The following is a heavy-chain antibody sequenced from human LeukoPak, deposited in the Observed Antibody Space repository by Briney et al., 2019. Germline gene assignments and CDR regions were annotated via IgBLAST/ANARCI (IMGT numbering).Heavy chain of an antibody. D-gene: IGHD1-14*01. CDR3: ARRVPASEVGSNFDY. Sequence: KPSETLSLTCTVSGGSISSYYWSWIRQPPGKGLEWIGYIYYSGSTNYNPSLKSRVTIPVDTSKNQFSLKLSSVTAADTAVYYCARRVPASEVGSNFDYWGQGTLVTVSS. CDR1: GGSISSYY. V-gene: IGHV4-59*01. J-gene: IGHJ4*02. CDR2: IYYSGST.